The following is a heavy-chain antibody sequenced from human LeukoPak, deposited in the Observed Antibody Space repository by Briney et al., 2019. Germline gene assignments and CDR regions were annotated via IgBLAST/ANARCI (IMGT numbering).Heavy chain of an antibody. J-gene: IGHJ4*02. V-gene: IGHV3-23*01. Sequence: PGGSLRLSCAASGFTFSSYGMSWVRQAPGKGLEWVSAISGTGGTTYYADSVKGRFTISRDNSKNTLYLQMNSLRAEDTAVYYCAKTFDTYGGYWGQGTLVTVSS. CDR3: AKTFDTYGGY. CDR2: ISGTGGTT. D-gene: IGHD3-10*01. CDR1: GFTFSSYG.